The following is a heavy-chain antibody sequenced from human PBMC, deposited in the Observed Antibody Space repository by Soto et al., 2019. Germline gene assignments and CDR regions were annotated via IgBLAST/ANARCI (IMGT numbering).Heavy chain of an antibody. CDR2: INPSGGST. V-gene: IGHV1-46*01. Sequence: ASVKVSCKASRYTFPSYYIHCVRQAPVQGLEWMGMINPSGGSTSYAQKFQGRFTMTRDTSTSTVYMELSSLRSEDTAVYYCAIVVPDAIRSYDYYYGMDVWGQGTTVTVSS. CDR1: RYTFPSYY. CDR3: AIVVPDAIRSYDYYYGMDV. J-gene: IGHJ6*02. D-gene: IGHD2-2*02.